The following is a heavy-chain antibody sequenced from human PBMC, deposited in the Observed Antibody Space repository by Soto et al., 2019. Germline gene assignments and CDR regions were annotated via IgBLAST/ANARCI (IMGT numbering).Heavy chain of an antibody. D-gene: IGHD1-20*01. CDR3: ARDLPYMSAFDI. CDR1: GFTVSNSY. CDR2: IYSGGDT. V-gene: IGHV3-66*01. Sequence: EVQLVESGGGLVQPGESLRLSCAASGFTVSNSYINWVRQAPGKGLEWVSVIYSGGDTYYADSVKGRFTISRDNSKNTLFLQMNSLGAEDTAMYYCARDLPYMSAFDIWGQGTMVTVSS. J-gene: IGHJ3*02.